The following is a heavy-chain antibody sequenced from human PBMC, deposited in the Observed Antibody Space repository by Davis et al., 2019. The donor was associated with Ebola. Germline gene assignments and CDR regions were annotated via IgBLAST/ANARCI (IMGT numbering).Heavy chain of an antibody. CDR2: IYYSGST. CDR1: GGSISSYY. J-gene: IGHJ4*02. Sequence: SETLSLTCTVSGGSISSYYWSWIRQPPGKGLEWIGYIYYSGSTNYNPSLKSRVTISLDTCKNQFSLKLSSVTAADTAVYYCARVVQYYYDSSGYSTPYYVDYWGQGTLAIVSS. V-gene: IGHV4-59*01. CDR3: ARVVQYYYDSSGYSTPYYVDY. D-gene: IGHD3-22*01.